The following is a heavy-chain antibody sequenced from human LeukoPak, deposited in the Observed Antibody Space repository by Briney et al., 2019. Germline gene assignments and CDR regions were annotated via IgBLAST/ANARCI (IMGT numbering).Heavy chain of an antibody. CDR1: GFIFNNYA. D-gene: IGHD3-3*01. Sequence: PGGSLRLSCAGSGFIFNNYAMHWVRQPPGKGLEWVSGISWNSGSIDYADSVKGRFTISRDNGKNSLYLQMNSLRAEDTAVYYCARDRNFGVFTKKGLDVWGQGTTVTVSS. CDR3: ARDRNFGVFTKKGLDV. J-gene: IGHJ6*02. V-gene: IGHV3-9*01. CDR2: ISWNSGSI.